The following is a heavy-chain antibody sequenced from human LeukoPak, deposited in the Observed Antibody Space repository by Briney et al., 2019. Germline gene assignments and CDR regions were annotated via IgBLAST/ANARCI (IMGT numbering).Heavy chain of an antibody. CDR1: DDSISDYY. V-gene: IGHV4-59*01. Sequence: SETLSLTCTVSDDSISDYYRGWIRQPPGKGLEWIGYFHNSGTSTYNPSHKSRVTISADTSKNQFSLKLNSLTTADTAVYYCTRGAGWLIDYWGQGILVTVSS. J-gene: IGHJ4*02. D-gene: IGHD3-16*01. CDR3: TRGAGWLIDY. CDR2: FHNSGTS.